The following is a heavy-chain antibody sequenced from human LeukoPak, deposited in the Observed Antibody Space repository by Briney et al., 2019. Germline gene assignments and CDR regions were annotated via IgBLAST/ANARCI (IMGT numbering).Heavy chain of an antibody. J-gene: IGHJ4*02. CDR3: AAVTPPDY. V-gene: IGHV3-23*01. Sequence: GGSLRLSCAASEFSVGSNYMTWVRQAPGKGLEWVSAITGSGDSTYYADSVRGRFTISRDNSKNTLFLQMNTLRAEDTAVYYCAAVTPPDYWGQGTLVTVSS. CDR2: ITGSGDST. D-gene: IGHD4-23*01. CDR1: EFSVGSNY.